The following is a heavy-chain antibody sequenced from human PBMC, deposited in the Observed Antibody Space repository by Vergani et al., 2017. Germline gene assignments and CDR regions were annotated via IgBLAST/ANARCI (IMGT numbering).Heavy chain of an antibody. CDR2: INPSGGST. CDR1: GGTFSSYT. J-gene: IGHJ1*01. Sequence: QVQLVQSGAELKKPGASVRVSCKASGGTFSSYTISWVRQAPGQGLEWMGIINPSGGSTSYAQKFQGRVTMTRDTSTSTVYMELSSLRSEDTAVYYCAQGRGPEYFQHWGQGTLVTVSS. V-gene: IGHV1-46*01. CDR3: AQGRGPEYFQH.